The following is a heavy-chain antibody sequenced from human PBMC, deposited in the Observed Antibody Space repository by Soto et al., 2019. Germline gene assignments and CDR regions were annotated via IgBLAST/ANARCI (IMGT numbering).Heavy chain of an antibody. J-gene: IGHJ5*02. V-gene: IGHV4-59*01. CDR1: GGSISSYY. D-gene: IGHD3-10*01. CDR2: IYYSGST. Sequence: SETLSLTCTVSGGSISSYYWSWIRQPPGKGLEWIGYIYYSGSTNYNPSLKSRVTISVDTSKNQFSLKLSSVTAADTAVYYCARELDYGSAFDPWGQGTLVTVSS. CDR3: ARELDYGSAFDP.